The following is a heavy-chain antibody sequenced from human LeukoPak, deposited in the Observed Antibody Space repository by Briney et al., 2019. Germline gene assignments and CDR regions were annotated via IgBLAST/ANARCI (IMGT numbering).Heavy chain of an antibody. CDR2: I. CDR3: ARHRLQTKCFDY. CDR1: GYMFTTYG. D-gene: IGHD4-11*01. V-gene: IGHV1-18*01. Sequence: ASVKVSCKASGYMFTTYGISWVRQAPGQGLQWMGWISTEGPGQSHMTTDTSTSTAYLELRSLRSDDTAVYYCARHRLQTKCFDYWGQGTLVTVSS. J-gene: IGHJ4*02.